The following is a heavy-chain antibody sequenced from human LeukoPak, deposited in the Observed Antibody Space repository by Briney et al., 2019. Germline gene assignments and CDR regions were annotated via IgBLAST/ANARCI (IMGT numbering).Heavy chain of an antibody. D-gene: IGHD3-10*01. V-gene: IGHV4-30-2*01. CDR1: GASISSGGYS. CDR3: GRGLVLRGCPGRLLDP. CDR2: IYHTGTT. J-gene: IGHJ5*02. Sequence: PSETLSLTCAVSGASISSGGYSWNWMRQPPGKGLEWIVYIYHTGTTYYNPSLKSRVTISVDTSKNQFSLMLSSGTDADTVVYYCGRGLVLRGCPGRLLDPCGEGTVVTVCS.